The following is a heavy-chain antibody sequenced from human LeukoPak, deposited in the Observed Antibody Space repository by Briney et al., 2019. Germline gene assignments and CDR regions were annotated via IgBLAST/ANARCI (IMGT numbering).Heavy chain of an antibody. CDR2: IYYSGST. CDR1: GGSISSSSYY. J-gene: IGHJ4*02. CDR3: ATDSYGYGQFDY. V-gene: IGHV4-39*07. D-gene: IGHD5-18*01. Sequence: SETLSLTCTVPGGSISSSSYYWGWIRQPPGKGLEWIGSIYYSGSTYYNPSLKSRVTISVDTSKNQFSLKLSSVTAADTAVYYCATDSYGYGQFDYWGQGTLVTVSS.